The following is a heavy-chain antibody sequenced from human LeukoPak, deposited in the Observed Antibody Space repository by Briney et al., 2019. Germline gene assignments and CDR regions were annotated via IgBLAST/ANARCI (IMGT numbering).Heavy chain of an antibody. J-gene: IGHJ6*03. D-gene: IGHD6-13*01. CDR3: ARDAGKAYYYYYYMDV. V-gene: IGHV1-2*06. CDR1: GYTFTGYY. Sequence: ASVKVSCKASGYTFTGYYMHWVRQAPGQGLEWMGRINPNSGGTNYAQKFQGRVTMTRDTSISTAYMELSRLRSEDTAVYYCARDAGKAYYYYYYMDVWGKGTTVTVSS. CDR2: INPNSGGT.